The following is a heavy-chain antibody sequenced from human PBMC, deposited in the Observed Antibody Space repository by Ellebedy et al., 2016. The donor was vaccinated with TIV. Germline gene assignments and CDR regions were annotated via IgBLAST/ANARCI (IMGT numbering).Heavy chain of an antibody. Sequence: GESLKISXAASGFTVSSNYMSWVRQAPGKGLEWVSVIYSGGSTYYADSVKGRFTISRDNSKNTLYLQMNSLRAEDTAVYYCARSSRGSTWQDPFDQWGQGTLVTVSS. D-gene: IGHD2-2*01. CDR1: GFTVSSNY. CDR2: IYSGGST. CDR3: ARSSRGSTWQDPFDQ. J-gene: IGHJ4*02. V-gene: IGHV3-53*01.